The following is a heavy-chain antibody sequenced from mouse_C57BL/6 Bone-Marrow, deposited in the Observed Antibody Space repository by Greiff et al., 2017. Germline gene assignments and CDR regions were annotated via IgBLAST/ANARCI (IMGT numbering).Heavy chain of an antibody. CDR2: IWWDDDK. D-gene: IGHD2-4*01. CDR3: ARIAADYDSMDY. V-gene: IGHV8-8*01. J-gene: IGHJ4*01. Sequence: QVPLKESGPGILQPSQTLSLTCSFSGFSLSTFGMGVGWIRRPSGKGLEWLAHIWWDDDKYYNPALKSRLTNSKDTSKNQVVLQIANVDTADTATYYYARIAADYDSMDYWGQGTSVTVSA. CDR1: GFSLSTFGMG.